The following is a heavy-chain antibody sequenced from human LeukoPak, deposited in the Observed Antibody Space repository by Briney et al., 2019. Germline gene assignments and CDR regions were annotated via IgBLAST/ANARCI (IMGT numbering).Heavy chain of an antibody. V-gene: IGHV4-4*07. Sequence: PSETLSLTCTVSGGSISSYYWSWIRQPAGKGLEWIGRIDTSGNTNYKPSLKSRVTMSVDTSKNQFSLKLSSVTAADTAVYYCARFSGFLEWGNWFDPWGQGTLVTVSS. CDR1: GGSISSYY. D-gene: IGHD3-3*01. CDR3: ARFSGFLEWGNWFDP. J-gene: IGHJ5*02. CDR2: IDTSGNT.